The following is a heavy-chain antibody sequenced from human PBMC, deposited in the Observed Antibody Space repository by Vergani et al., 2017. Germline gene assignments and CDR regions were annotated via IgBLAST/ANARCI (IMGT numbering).Heavy chain of an antibody. V-gene: IGHV3-30*02. CDR3: AKHFRGWGIDY. Sequence: QVQLVESGGGVVQRGGSLRLSCATSGFTSSNYDMQWIRQGPGKGLEFVAFIQFDGSNQYYADSVKGRFTLSRDFSKNTLYLQMNSLGTDDTATYYCAKHFRGWGIDYWGQGTQVIVSS. CDR2: IQFDGSNQ. D-gene: IGHD3-16*01. CDR1: GFTSSNYD. J-gene: IGHJ4*02.